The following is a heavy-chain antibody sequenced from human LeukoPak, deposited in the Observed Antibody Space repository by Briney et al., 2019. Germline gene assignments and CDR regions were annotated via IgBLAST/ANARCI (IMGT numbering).Heavy chain of an antibody. Sequence: SETLSLTCTVSGGSISSSSYYWGWIRQPPGKGLEWIGSIYYSGSTYYNSSLKSRVTISVDTSKNQFSLKLSSVTAADTAVYYCARRSITIFGVVSLEYYFDYWGQGTLVTVSS. D-gene: IGHD3-3*01. CDR1: GGSISSSSYY. J-gene: IGHJ4*02. CDR3: ARRSITIFGVVSLEYYFDY. CDR2: IYYSGST. V-gene: IGHV4-39*01.